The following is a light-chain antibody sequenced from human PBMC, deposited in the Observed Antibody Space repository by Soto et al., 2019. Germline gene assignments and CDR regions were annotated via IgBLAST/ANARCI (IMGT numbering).Light chain of an antibody. CDR1: QSVSSN. V-gene: IGKV3-15*01. CDR3: QQYNNWPPWT. J-gene: IGKJ1*01. Sequence: EIVMTQSPATLSASPGERATISCRASQSVSSNLAWYQQKPGQAPRLLIYGASTRATSIPARFSGSGSGTEFTLTISSRQSEDFSVYYCQQYNNWPPWTFGQGTKVEIK. CDR2: GAS.